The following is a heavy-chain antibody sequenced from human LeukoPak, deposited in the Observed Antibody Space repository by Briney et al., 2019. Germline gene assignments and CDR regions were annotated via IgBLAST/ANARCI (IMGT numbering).Heavy chain of an antibody. D-gene: IGHD2-2*01. J-gene: IGHJ4*02. CDR2: IIPIFGTA. V-gene: IGHV1-69*05. CDR3: ARAADCSSTSCFQDY. CDR1: GGTFRSYA. Sequence: SVKVSCKASGGTFRSYAISWVRQAPGQGLEWMGGIIPIFGTANYAQKFQGRVTITTDESTSTAYMELSSLRSEDTAVYYCARAADCSSTSCFQDYWGQGTLVTFSS.